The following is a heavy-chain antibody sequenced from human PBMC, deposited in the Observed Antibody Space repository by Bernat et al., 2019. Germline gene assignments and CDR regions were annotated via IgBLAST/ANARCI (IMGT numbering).Heavy chain of an antibody. J-gene: IGHJ4*02. D-gene: IGHD1-1*01. V-gene: IGHV3-7*04. CDR3: ARSPGTGTVDY. Sequence: EVQLVESGGGLVQPGGSLRLSCSASGFTFSMYWMSWVRQAPGKGLEWVANINQDGGEKYYVASVMGRFTISRDNAKNSLYLQMRSLRVEETAVYYCARSPGTGTVDYWGQGTLVTVSS. CDR2: INQDGGEK. CDR1: GFTFSMYW.